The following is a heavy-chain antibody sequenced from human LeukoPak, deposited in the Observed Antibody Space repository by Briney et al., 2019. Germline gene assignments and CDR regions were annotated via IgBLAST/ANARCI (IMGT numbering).Heavy chain of an antibody. CDR3: ARDPNGVYIGAFDM. V-gene: IGHV3-23*01. D-gene: IGHD4-17*01. CDR1: GFIFSNYA. CDR2: IRGSGGGT. Sequence: GGSLRLSCAASGFIFSNYALMWLRQSPGKGLEWVSAIRGSGGGTFYADSVQGRFTISRDNSKNTLYLQMNGLRAEDTAVYYCARDPNGVYIGAFDMWGLGTLVTVSS. J-gene: IGHJ3*02.